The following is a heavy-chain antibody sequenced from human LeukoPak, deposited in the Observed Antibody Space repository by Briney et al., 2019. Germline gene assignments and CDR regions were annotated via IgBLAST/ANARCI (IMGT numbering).Heavy chain of an antibody. J-gene: IGHJ4*02. V-gene: IGHV1-3*01. CDR2: INFVNGNT. D-gene: IGHD1-20*01. CDR3: TRENNWTPDY. CDR1: GYTFTSYP. Sequence: HRASVKVSCKTSGYTFTSYPMHWVRQAPGQRLEWVGWINFVNGNTKYSQKFQGRVTITRDTSASTAYMELSGLRSEDTAVYYCTRENNWTPDYWGQGTLVTVSS.